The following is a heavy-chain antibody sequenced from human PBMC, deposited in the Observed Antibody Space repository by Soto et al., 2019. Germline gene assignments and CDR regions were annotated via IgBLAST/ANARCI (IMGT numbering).Heavy chain of an antibody. Sequence: QVHFVQSGAEEKKPGASVKVSCKASGYTFTDSAIHWVRQAPGQRLEWMGWINAGNGDTKYSQKFQGRVTITRDTSGNIAYMELSSLTSEDTAVYYCARDRGYTYGYWGWFDPWGQGTLVTVSS. CDR3: ARDRGYTYGYWGWFDP. CDR2: INAGNGDT. CDR1: GYTFTDSA. V-gene: IGHV1-3*05. J-gene: IGHJ5*02. D-gene: IGHD5-18*01.